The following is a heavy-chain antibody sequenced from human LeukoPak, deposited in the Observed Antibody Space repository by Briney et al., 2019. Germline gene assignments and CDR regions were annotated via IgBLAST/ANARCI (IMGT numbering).Heavy chain of an antibody. D-gene: IGHD6-13*01. CDR1: GFTFSSYG. Sequence: GGPLRLSCAASGFTFSSYGMSWVRQAPGKGLEWVSVIYSGGSTYYADSVKGRFTISRDNSKNTLYLQMNSLRAEDTAVYYCARGRSSSWYRSDYYYMDVWGKGTTVTVSS. J-gene: IGHJ6*03. CDR3: ARGRSSSWYRSDYYYMDV. CDR2: IYSGGST. V-gene: IGHV3-53*01.